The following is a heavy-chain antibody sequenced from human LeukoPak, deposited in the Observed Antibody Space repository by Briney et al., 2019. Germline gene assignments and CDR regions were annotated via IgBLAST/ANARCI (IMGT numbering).Heavy chain of an antibody. CDR3: ARDGEAYTGGPQYFDS. D-gene: IGHD5-24*01. V-gene: IGHV1-18*04. Sequence: GASVKVSCQTSGHTFVTHGVSWIRQAPGQGLEWVGWIRAYNGYTKYAEKLQGRVTVTMDTSAATAYMELGSPRPDDTAVYYCARDGEAYTGGPQYFDSWGQGILVIVSS. J-gene: IGHJ4*02. CDR2: IRAYNGYT. CDR1: GHTFVTHG.